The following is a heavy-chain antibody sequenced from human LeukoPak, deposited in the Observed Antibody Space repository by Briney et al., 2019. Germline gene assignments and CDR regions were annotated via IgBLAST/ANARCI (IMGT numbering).Heavy chain of an antibody. D-gene: IGHD2-15*01. J-gene: IGHJ6*02. Sequence: PGGSLRLSCAASGFTFSSYAMSWVRQAPGKGLEWVSAISGSGGITYYADSVKGRFTISRDNSKNTLYLQMNSLRAEDTAVYYCAKDVVVVAATPVGMDVWGQGTTVTVSS. CDR1: GFTFSSYA. CDR2: ISGSGGIT. CDR3: AKDVVVVAATPVGMDV. V-gene: IGHV3-23*01.